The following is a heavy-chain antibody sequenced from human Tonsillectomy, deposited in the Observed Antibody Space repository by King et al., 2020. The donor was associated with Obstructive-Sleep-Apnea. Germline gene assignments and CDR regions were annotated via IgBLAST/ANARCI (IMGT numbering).Heavy chain of an antibody. D-gene: IGHD5-12*01. CDR3: ARAQDRGYDKNAFDI. Sequence: QLQESGPGLVKPSQTLSLTCTVSGGSISSGDYYWSWIRQPPGKGLEWIGYIYYSVSTYYNPSLKSRVTISVDTSKNQFSLKLSSVTAADTAVYYCARAQDRGYDKNAFDIWGQGTMGTVSS. V-gene: IGHV4-30-4*01. CDR2: IYYSVST. CDR1: GGSISSGDYY. J-gene: IGHJ3*02.